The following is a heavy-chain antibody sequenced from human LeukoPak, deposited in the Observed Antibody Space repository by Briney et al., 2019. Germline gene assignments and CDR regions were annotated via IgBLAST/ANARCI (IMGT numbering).Heavy chain of an antibody. CDR3: AKDRTVGASYWYFDL. CDR1: GFTFSSYT. J-gene: IGHJ2*01. CDR2: ITTSDGNT. V-gene: IGHV3-23*01. D-gene: IGHD1-26*01. Sequence: GGSLRLSCAASGFTFSSYTMSWVRQAPGKGLEWVSTITTSDGNTYYADSVKGRFTVSRDSSKNTLFLHMNTLRAEDTAIYYCAKDRTVGASYWYFDLWGRGTLVTVSS.